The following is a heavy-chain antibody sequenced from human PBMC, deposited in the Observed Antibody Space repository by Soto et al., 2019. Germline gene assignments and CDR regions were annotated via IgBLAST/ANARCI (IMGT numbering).Heavy chain of an antibody. CDR2: ISAYNGNT. Sequence: QVQLVQSGDEVKKPGASVKVSCKASGYTFTSYGITWVRQAPGQGLEWMGWISAYNGNTHYAQKHQGRVTMTTDTSKKTAHKELMTLGSDDTAVYYCARDGGYGSGSHWGQGTLVIVSS. J-gene: IGHJ4*02. D-gene: IGHD3-10*01. CDR1: GYTFTSYG. V-gene: IGHV1-18*01. CDR3: ARDGGYGSGSH.